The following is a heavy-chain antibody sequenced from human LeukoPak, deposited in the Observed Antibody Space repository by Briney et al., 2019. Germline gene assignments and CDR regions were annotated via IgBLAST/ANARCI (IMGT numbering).Heavy chain of an antibody. CDR3: ARSGIRGYYFDY. J-gene: IGHJ4*02. Sequence: PGGSLRLSCAASGFTFSSYSMNWVRQAPGKGLEWVSSISSSSSYIYYADSVKGRFTISRDNAKNSLYLQMSSLRAEDTAVYYCARSGIRGYYFDYWGQGTLVTVSS. V-gene: IGHV3-21*01. CDR2: ISSSSSYI. CDR1: GFTFSSYS. D-gene: IGHD1-14*01.